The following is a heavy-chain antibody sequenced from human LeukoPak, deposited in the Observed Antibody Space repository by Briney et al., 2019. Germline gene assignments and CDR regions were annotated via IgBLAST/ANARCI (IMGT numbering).Heavy chain of an antibody. CDR2: INHSGST. Sequence: SETLSLTCAVYGGSFSGYYWSWIRQPPGKGLEWIGEINHSGSTNYNPSLKSRVTISVDTSKNQFSLKLSSVTAADTAVYYCARDQVVVVPAARQPHYYYYGMDVWGQGTTVTVSS. V-gene: IGHV4-34*01. CDR1: GGSFSGYY. CDR3: ARDQVVVVPAARQPHYYYYGMDV. J-gene: IGHJ6*02. D-gene: IGHD2-2*01.